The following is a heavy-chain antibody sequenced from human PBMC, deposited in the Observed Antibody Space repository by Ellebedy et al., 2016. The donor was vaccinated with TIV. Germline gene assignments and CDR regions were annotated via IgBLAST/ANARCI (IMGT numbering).Heavy chain of an antibody. J-gene: IGHJ4*02. CDR1: GYTFTGYY. V-gene: IGHV1-2*02. D-gene: IGHD3-3*01. Sequence: AASVKVSCKASGYTFTGYYMHWVRQAPGQGLEWMGWINPNSGGTNYAQKFQGRVTMTRDTSISTAYMELSRLRSDDTAVYYCARDFTIFGVVSDGSPDDYWGQGTLVTVSS. CDR3: ARDFTIFGVVSDGSPDDY. CDR2: INPNSGGT.